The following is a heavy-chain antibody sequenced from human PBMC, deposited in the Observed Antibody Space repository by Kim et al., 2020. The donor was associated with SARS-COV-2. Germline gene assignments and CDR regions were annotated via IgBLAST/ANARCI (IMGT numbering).Heavy chain of an antibody. CDR3: ARDSPDYDSSGYYTDY. J-gene: IGHJ4*02. CDR2: IYYSGST. D-gene: IGHD3-22*01. Sequence: SETLSLTCTVSGGSISSSSYYWGWIRQPPGKGLEWIGSIYYSGSTYYNPSLKSRVTISVDTSKNQFSLKLSSVTAADTAVYYCARDSPDYDSSGYYTDYWGQGTLVTVSS. V-gene: IGHV4-39*07. CDR1: GGSISSSSYY.